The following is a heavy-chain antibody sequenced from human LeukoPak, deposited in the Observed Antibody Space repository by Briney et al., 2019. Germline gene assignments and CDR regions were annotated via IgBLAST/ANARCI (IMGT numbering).Heavy chain of an antibody. J-gene: IGHJ4*02. Sequence: PSETLSLTCTVSGGSISSYYWSWVRQPPGKGLEWVGYIYYSGSTNYNPSLKSRVTISVDTSKNQFSLKLSSVTAADTAVYSCARHGRDEVEYFDYWGQGTLVTVSS. CDR2: IYYSGST. CDR3: ARHGRDEVEYFDY. V-gene: IGHV4-59*08. CDR1: GGSISSYY. D-gene: IGHD2-15*01.